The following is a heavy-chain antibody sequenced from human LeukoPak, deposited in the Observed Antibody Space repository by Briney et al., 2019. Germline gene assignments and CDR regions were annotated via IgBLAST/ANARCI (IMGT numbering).Heavy chain of an antibody. CDR2: ISYSGTT. CDR1: GGSISSNSYY. J-gene: IGHJ4*02. CDR3: ARLPTDLLAFDY. Sequence: SETLSLTCTVSGGSISSNSYYWGWLRQPPGKGLEWIASISYSGTTYYRPSLKSRVTISVDTSKNQFSLKLSSVTAADTAVYYCARLPTDLLAFDYWGQGTLVTISS. V-gene: IGHV4-39*01. D-gene: IGHD2-15*01.